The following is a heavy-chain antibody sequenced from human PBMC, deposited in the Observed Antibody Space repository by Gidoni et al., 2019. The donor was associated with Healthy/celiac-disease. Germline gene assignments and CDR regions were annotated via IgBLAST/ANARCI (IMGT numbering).Heavy chain of an antibody. CDR3: ARSDIVVVTATLDY. Sequence: QGQLVQSGAEVKKPGASVKVSCKASGYTFTGSYMHWVRQAPGQGLEWMGWINPNSGGTNYAQKFQGRVTMTRDTSISTAYMELSRLRSDDTAVDYCARSDIVVVTATLDYWGQGTLVTVSS. CDR2: INPNSGGT. J-gene: IGHJ4*02. CDR1: GYTFTGSY. D-gene: IGHD2-21*02. V-gene: IGHV1-2*02.